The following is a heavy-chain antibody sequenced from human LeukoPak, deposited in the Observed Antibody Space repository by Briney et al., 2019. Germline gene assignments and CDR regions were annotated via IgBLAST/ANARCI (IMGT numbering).Heavy chain of an antibody. CDR2: IYSGGST. J-gene: IGHJ4*02. D-gene: IGHD2-8*01. Sequence: GGSLRLSCAASGFIVSSNYMSWVRQAPGKGLEWVSLIYSGGSTYYADSVKGRFTISRDNSKNTLYLQMNSLRAEDTAVYYCAKMVREFYTISYYFDYWGQGTLVTVSS. CDR3: AKMVREFYTISYYFDY. V-gene: IGHV3-53*01. CDR1: GFIVSSNY.